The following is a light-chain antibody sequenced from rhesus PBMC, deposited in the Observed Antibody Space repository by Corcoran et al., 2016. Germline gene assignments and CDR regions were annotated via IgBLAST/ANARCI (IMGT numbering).Light chain of an antibody. CDR2: YAS. J-gene: IGKJ4*01. Sequence: DIQMTQSPSFLSASVGDRVTITCRASQGISSYLAWYQQTPGKAPKPLSYYASHLESGVPSRFSCSGSGTAFTLTISSLQPEDFAIYYCQQYNSDPLTFGGGTKVEIK. CDR3: QQYNSDPLT. V-gene: IGKV1-37*01. CDR1: QGISSY.